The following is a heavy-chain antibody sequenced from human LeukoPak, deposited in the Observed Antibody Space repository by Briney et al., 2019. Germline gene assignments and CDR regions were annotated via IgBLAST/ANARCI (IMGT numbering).Heavy chain of an antibody. CDR3: ARWHSSSWQKFDC. CDR1: GYGFTGYY. Sequence: EASVKVSSKASGYGFTGYYLQWVRQAPGQGLEWMGIINPSGGSTSYAQKFQGRVTMTSDTSTSTVYMELSSLRSEDTAVYYCARWHSSSWQKFDCWGQGTRVTVSS. D-gene: IGHD6-13*01. J-gene: IGHJ4*02. V-gene: IGHV1-46*01. CDR2: INPSGGST.